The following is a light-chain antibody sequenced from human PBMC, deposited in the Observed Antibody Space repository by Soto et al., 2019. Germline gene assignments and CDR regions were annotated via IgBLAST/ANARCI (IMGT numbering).Light chain of an antibody. V-gene: IGKV3-11*01. CDR3: QQRSSCPLI. CDR1: QSISSY. CDR2: DAS. J-gene: IGKJ4*01. Sequence: EIGLTQSPATLSLSPGERATLSCRASQSISSYLAWYQQKPGQAPRLLIYDASNRATGIPARFSGSGSGADFTLTISSLEPEDFAVYYCQQRSSCPLIFGGGTKVEIK.